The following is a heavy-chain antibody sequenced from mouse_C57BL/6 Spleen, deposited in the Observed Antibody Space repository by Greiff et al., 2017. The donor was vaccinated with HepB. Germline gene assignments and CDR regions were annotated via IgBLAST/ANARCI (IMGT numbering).Heavy chain of an antibody. Sequence: QVQLQQSGAALVRPGPSLTLTCKVSGYTFTAYEMHWVKHTPVHGQAWIGATDPENGGTAYNQKFKGKAIPTEDKTSSTAYMELRSLTSEDSAVYYSTRERVRPMGCWGQGTSVT. V-gene: IGHV1-15*01. J-gene: IGHJ4*01. D-gene: IGHD2-5*01. CDR1: GYTFTAYE. CDR3: TRERVRPMGC. CDR2: TDPENGGT.